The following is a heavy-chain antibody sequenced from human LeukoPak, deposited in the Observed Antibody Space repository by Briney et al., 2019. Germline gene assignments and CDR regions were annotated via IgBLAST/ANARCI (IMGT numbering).Heavy chain of an antibody. CDR2: IVAAGDT. V-gene: IGHV3-13*04. CDR1: GFTFSTHD. D-gene: IGHD2-15*01. J-gene: IGHJ6*02. CDR3: ARRGLRGVVDGMDV. Sequence: GRSLRLSCAASGFTFSTHDMHWVRQATGKGLEWVSGIVAAGDTYYPDSVKGRFTISTENAKNSLYLQMNSLRAEDTAVYYCARRGLRGVVDGMDVWGQGTTVTVSS.